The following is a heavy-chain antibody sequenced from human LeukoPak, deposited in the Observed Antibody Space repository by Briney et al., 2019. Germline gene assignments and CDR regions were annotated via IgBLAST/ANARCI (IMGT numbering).Heavy chain of an antibody. CDR1: GDSVSSNSAA. CDR2: TYYRSKWYN. Sequence: SQTLSLTCAISGDSVSSNSAAWNWIRQSPSRCLEWLGRTYYRSKWYNDYAVSVKSRITINPDTSKNQFSLQLNSVTPEDTAVYYCARAITTRYSSGWYSVDYWGQGTLVTVSS. D-gene: IGHD6-19*01. J-gene: IGHJ4*02. CDR3: ARAITTRYSSGWYSVDY. V-gene: IGHV6-1*01.